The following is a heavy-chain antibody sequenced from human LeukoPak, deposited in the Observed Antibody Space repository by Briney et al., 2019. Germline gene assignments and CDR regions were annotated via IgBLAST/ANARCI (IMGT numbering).Heavy chain of an antibody. J-gene: IGHJ6*02. D-gene: IGHD3-3*01. CDR2: INPNSGGT. CDR1: GYTFTGYY. CDR3: ARGSEITIFGVVTRLNYYYGMDV. V-gene: IGHV1-2*06. Sequence: SVKVSCKASGYTFTGYYMHWVRQAPGQGLEWMGRINPNSGGTNYAQKFQGRVTMTRDTSISTAYMELSRLRSDDTAVYYCARGSEITIFGVVTRLNYYYGMDVWGQGTTVTVSS.